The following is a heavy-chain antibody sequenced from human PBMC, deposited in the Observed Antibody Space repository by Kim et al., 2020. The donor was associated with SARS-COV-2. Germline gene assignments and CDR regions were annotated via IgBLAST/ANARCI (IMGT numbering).Heavy chain of an antibody. CDR2: IKSKTDGGTT. CDR3: TTDLYSSSWWGHYGMDV. J-gene: IGHJ6*02. CDR1: GFTFSNAW. V-gene: IGHV3-15*01. D-gene: IGHD6-13*01. Sequence: GGSLRLSCAASGFTFSNAWMSWVRQAPGKGLEWVGRIKSKTDGGTTDYAAPVKGRFTISRDDSKKTLYLQMNSLKTEDTAVYYCTTDLYSSSWWGHYGMDVWGQGTTVTVSS.